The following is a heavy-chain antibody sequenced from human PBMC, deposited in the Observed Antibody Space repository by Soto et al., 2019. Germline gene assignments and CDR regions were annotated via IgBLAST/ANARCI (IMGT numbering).Heavy chain of an antibody. CDR3: ATNENYHSSGPYFDY. CDR2: IYYSGGT. J-gene: IGHJ4*02. V-gene: IGHV4-31*03. CDR1: GGSISSGGYY. D-gene: IGHD3-22*01. Sequence: SETLSLTCTVSGGSISSGGYYWSWIRQHPGKGLEWIGYIYYSGGTYYNPSLKSRVTISVDTSKNQFSLKLSSVTAADTAVYYGATNENYHSSGPYFDYGGQGTLVPVSS.